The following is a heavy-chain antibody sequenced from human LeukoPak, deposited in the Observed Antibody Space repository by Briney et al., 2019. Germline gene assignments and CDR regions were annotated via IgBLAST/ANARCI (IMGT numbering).Heavy chain of an antibody. D-gene: IGHD5-12*01. J-gene: IGHJ6*03. CDR2: ITWNGDST. Sequence: GGSLRLSCAASGFTFDDYNMHWVRQAPGKGLEWVSLITWNGDSTYYADSVEGRFTISRDNSKNSLYLQMNSLRTEDTALYYCAKDKWLRGYYYYYMDVWGKGTTVTFSS. CDR1: GFTFDDYN. CDR3: AKDKWLRGYYYYYMDV. V-gene: IGHV3-43*01.